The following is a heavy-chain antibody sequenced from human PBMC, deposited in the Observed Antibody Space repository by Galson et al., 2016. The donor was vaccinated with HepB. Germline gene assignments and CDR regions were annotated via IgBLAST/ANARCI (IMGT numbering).Heavy chain of an antibody. V-gene: IGHV1-46*01. CDR2: INPSGGST. CDR3: ARDWGGHGSVFDH. D-gene: IGHD3-10*01. Sequence: SVKVSCKASGYTSSSYFMDWVRQAPGQGLEWVGLINPSGGSTSYAQRFQGRVTMTRDTSTSTVYMELSSLRSEDTAVYYCARDWGGHGSVFDHWGQGALVTVSS. CDR1: GYTSSSYF. J-gene: IGHJ4*02.